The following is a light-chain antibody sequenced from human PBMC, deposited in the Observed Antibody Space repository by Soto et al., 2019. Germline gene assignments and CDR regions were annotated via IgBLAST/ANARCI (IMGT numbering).Light chain of an antibody. CDR1: TSNIASNA. CDR2: SDN. Sequence: QSVLTQPPSASGTPGQRVTISCSGSTSNIASNAINWFQQLPGTAPKLLIYSDNHRPSGVPDRFSGSKSGTSASLAISGLQSEDEAEYYCATWADSLKTYVFGTGTKLTVL. V-gene: IGLV1-44*01. CDR3: ATWADSLKTYV. J-gene: IGLJ1*01.